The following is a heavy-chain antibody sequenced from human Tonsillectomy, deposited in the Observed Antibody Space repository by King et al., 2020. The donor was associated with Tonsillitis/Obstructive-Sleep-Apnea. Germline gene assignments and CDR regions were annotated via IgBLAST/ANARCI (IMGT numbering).Heavy chain of an antibody. CDR3: TTDQVYSSSPYYYYYMDV. J-gene: IGHJ6*03. D-gene: IGHD6-6*01. CDR1: GFTFTNYA. Sequence: VQLVESGRDLVQPGGSLRLSCAASGFTFTNYAMSWVRQAPGKGLEWVSAISGSATSTYYADSVKRRFTISRDNSKNTLHLQMNSLRAEDTAVYYCTTDQVYSSSPYYYYYMDVWGKGTTVTVSS. V-gene: IGHV3-23*04. CDR2: ISGSATST.